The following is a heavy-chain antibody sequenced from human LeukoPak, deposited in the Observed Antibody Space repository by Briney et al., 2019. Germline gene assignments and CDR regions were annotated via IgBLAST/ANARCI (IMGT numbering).Heavy chain of an antibody. CDR1: GYTFTSYD. J-gene: IGHJ4*02. V-gene: IGHV1-8*01. Sequence: ASVKISCKASGYTFTSYDINWVRQATGQGLEWMGWMNPNSGNTGYAQKFQGRVTMTRNTSISTAYMELSSLRSEDTAVYYCARGLYSSSWYGLDYWGQGTLVTVSS. CDR2: MNPNSGNT. CDR3: ARGLYSSSWYGLDY. D-gene: IGHD6-13*01.